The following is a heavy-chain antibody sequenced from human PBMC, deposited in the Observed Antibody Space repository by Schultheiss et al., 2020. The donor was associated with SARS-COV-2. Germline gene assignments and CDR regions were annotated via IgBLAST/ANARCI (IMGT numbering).Heavy chain of an antibody. CDR1: GFTFSGSA. J-gene: IGHJ6*03. CDR3: TTLVPAAPLGYYYYYMDV. CDR2: IRSKANSYAT. V-gene: IGHV3-73*01. Sequence: GGSLRLSCAASGFTFSGSAMHWVRQASGKGLEWVGRIRSKANSYATAYAASVKGRFTISRDDSKNTAYLQMNSLKTEDTAVYYCTTLVPAAPLGYYYYYMDVWGKGTTVTVSS. D-gene: IGHD2-2*01.